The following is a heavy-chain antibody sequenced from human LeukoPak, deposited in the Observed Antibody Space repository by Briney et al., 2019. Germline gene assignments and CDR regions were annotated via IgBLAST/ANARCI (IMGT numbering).Heavy chain of an antibody. CDR1: GITLSNYG. Sequence: GGSLRLSCAVSGITLSNYGMSWVRQAPGKGLEWVAGISDRGSRTNYADFVKGRFTISTDHPENTLYLQMNSLRAEDTAVYFCAKRGVVIRVILVGFRKEAYYFDSWGQGALVTVSS. V-gene: IGHV3-23*01. CDR2: ISDRGSRT. CDR3: AKRGVVIRVILVGFRKEAYYFDS. J-gene: IGHJ4*02. D-gene: IGHD3-22*01.